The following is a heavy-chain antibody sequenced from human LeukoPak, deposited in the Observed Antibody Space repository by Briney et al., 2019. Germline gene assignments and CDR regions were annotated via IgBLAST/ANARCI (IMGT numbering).Heavy chain of an antibody. V-gene: IGHV4-39*01. Sequence: SETLSLTCTVSGGSISSSSYYWGWIRQPPGKGLEWIGSIYYSGSTYYNPSLKSRVTISVDTSKNQFSLKLSSVTAADTAMYYCARRYCTSACFSYGIDPWGQGTLVTVTS. CDR2: IYYSGST. CDR1: GGSISSSSYY. CDR3: ARRYCTSACFSYGIDP. J-gene: IGHJ5*02. D-gene: IGHD2-21*02.